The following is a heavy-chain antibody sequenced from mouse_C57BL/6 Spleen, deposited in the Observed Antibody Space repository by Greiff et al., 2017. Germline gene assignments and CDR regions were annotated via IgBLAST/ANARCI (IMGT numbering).Heavy chain of an antibody. CDR3: ARHGGPYWYFDV. V-gene: IGHV2-6-1*01. CDR2: IWSDGST. CDR1: GFSLTSYG. J-gene: IGHJ1*03. Sequence: VKLKESGPGLVAPSQSLSITCTVSGFSLTSYGVHWVRQPPGKGLEWLVVIWSDGSTTYTSALKSRLSISKNNSKSQVFLKMNSLQTDDTAMYYCARHGGPYWYFDVWGTGTTVTVSS.